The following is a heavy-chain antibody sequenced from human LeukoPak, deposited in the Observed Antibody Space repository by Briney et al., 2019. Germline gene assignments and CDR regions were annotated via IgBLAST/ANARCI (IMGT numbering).Heavy chain of an antibody. D-gene: IGHD3-22*01. J-gene: IGHJ4*02. CDR1: GFTFNDYG. V-gene: IGHV3-20*04. CDR3: ARVYDSSGYKVLGIDYFDY. CDR2: INWNGGST. Sequence: GGSLRLSCAASGFTFNDYGMSWVRQAPGKGLEWVSGINWNGGSTGYADSVKGRFTISRDNAKNSLYLQMNSLRAEDTALYYCARVYDSSGYKVLGIDYFDYWGQGTLVTVSS.